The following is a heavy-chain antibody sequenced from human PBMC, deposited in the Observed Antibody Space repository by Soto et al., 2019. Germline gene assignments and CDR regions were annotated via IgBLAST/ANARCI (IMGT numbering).Heavy chain of an antibody. Sequence: GGSLILSCPASGFTVSSNYMNWVRQAPGKWLEWLSIIYSDGTTYYADSVKGRFTISGDNFKNTLYLQMNNLRAEDTAVYYCAILSNWGQGTLVTVSS. J-gene: IGHJ4*02. D-gene: IGHD6-6*01. CDR3: AILSN. V-gene: IGHV3-53*01. CDR2: IYSDGTT. CDR1: GFTVSSNY.